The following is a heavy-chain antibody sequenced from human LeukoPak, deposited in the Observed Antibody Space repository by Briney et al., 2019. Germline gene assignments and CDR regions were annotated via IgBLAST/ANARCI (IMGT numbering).Heavy chain of an antibody. V-gene: IGHV1-2*02. J-gene: IGHJ4*02. CDR1: GYTFTGYF. CDR3: AREDGDWVVSDY. CDR2: FNPNSGGT. D-gene: IGHD2-21*02. Sequence: ASVKVSCKASGYTFTGYFMHWVRQAPGQGLEWMGWFNPNSGGTNNEQKLQGRVTMTRDTSISTAYMVLSRLRSDDTAVYYCAREDGDWVVSDYWGQGTLVTVSS.